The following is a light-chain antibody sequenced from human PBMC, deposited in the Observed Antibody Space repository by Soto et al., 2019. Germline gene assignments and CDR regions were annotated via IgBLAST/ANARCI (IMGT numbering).Light chain of an antibody. Sequence: DVVLTQTPLSSHVTLGQPASISCRSSQSLVHSDGGTYLSWLHQRPGQPPRLLIYQVYNRFSGVPDRFSGGGAGTDFPLKIIRVEAEDVGVYYCTQSTHFPRTFGQGTKVEIK. CDR3: TQSTHFPRT. CDR1: QSLVHSDGGTY. CDR2: QVY. V-gene: IGKV2-24*01. J-gene: IGKJ1*01.